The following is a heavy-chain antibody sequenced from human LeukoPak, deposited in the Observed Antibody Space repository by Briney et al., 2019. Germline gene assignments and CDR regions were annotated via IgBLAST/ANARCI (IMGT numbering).Heavy chain of an antibody. CDR1: GGSISSSSYY. J-gene: IGHJ4*02. Sequence: TSETLSLTCTVSGGSISSSSYYWGWIRQPPGKGLEWIGSIYYSGSTYYNPSPKSRVTISVDTSKNQLSLKLSSVTAADTAVYYCARQSSYSGSYYDYWGQGTLVTVSS. CDR2: IYYSGST. CDR3: ARQSSYSGSYYDY. V-gene: IGHV4-39*01. D-gene: IGHD1-26*01.